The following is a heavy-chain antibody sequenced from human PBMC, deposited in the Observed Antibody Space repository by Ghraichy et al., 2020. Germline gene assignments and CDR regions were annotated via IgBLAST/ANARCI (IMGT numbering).Heavy chain of an antibody. CDR3: AKDRSPRDSSGFIDY. CDR1: GFTFSSYA. V-gene: IGHV3-23*01. CDR2: ISGSGGST. Sequence: GESLNISCAASGFTFSSYAMSWVRQAPGKGLEWVSAISGSGGSTYYADSVKGRFTISRDNSKNTLYLQMNSLRAEDTAVYYCAKDRSPRDSSGFIDYWGQGTLVTVSS. D-gene: IGHD3-22*01. J-gene: IGHJ4*02.